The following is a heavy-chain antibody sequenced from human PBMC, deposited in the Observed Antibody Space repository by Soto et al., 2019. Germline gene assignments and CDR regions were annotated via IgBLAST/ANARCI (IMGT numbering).Heavy chain of an antibody. CDR3: GRENSSYDTAALDI. V-gene: IGHV1-2*04. J-gene: IGHJ3*02. CDR2: INPNSGRT. Sequence: GASVKVSCKASGDTFNSYSIRWVRQDPGQGLEWMGWINPNSGRTNYAQKFQGWVTITRDTSTSTAYMELSSLRPDDTAVYYVGRENSSYDTAALDIWGQGTTVTVSS. D-gene: IGHD3-3*01. CDR1: GDTFNSYS.